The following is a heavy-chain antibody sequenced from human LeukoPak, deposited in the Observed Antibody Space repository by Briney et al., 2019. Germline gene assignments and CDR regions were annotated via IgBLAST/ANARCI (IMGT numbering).Heavy chain of an antibody. CDR3: ASPGDSSSWAYFDY. V-gene: IGHV3-33*01. CDR2: IWYDGSNK. J-gene: IGHJ4*02. D-gene: IGHD6-13*01. Sequence: PGGSLRLSCAASGFTFSSYAMHWVRQAPGKGLGWVAVIWYDGSNKYYADSVRGRFTISRDNSKNTLYLQMNSLRAEDTAVYYCASPGDSSSWAYFDYWGQGTLVTVSS. CDR1: GFTFSSYA.